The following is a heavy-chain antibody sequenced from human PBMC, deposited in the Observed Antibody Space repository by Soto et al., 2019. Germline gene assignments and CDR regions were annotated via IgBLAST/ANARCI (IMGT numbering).Heavy chain of an antibody. CDR1: GGTFSSYT. D-gene: IGHD6-19*01. V-gene: IGHV1-69*02. CDR3: ASNLIAVGYHYGMDV. Sequence: QVQLVQSGAEVKKPGSSVKVSCKASGGTFSSYTISWVRQAPGQGLEWMGRIIPILGIANYAQKFQGRVTIDEDNSTSTVYMELSSPRSEDTAVYYCASNLIAVGYHYGMDVWGQGTTVTVSS. CDR2: IIPILGIA. J-gene: IGHJ6*02.